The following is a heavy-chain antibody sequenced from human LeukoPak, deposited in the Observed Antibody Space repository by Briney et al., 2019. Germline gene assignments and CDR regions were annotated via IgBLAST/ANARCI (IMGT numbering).Heavy chain of an antibody. D-gene: IGHD3-16*01. CDR2: ISWNSGSI. J-gene: IGHJ4*02. CDR3: AKGGGGGLDY. V-gene: IGHV3-9*03. Sequence: PGGSLRLSCAASGFTFSSYWMSWVRQAPGKGLEWVSGISWNSGSIGYADSVKGRFTISRDNAKNSLYLQMNSLRAEDMALYYCAKGGGGGLDYWGQGTLVTVSS. CDR1: GFTFSSYW.